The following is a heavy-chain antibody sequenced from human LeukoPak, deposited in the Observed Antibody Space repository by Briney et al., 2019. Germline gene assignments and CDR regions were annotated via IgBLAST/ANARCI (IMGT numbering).Heavy chain of an antibody. CDR3: AKDSKIVGATFRSYHYMDV. J-gene: IGHJ6*03. CDR1: GFTFSSYA. CDR2: ISGSGGST. D-gene: IGHD1-26*01. Sequence: GGSLRLSCAASGFTFSSYAMSWVRQAPGKGLEWVSAISGSGGSTYYADSVKGRFTISRGNSKNTLYLQMNSLRAEDTAVYYCAKDSKIVGATFRSYHYMDVWGKGTAVTVSS. V-gene: IGHV3-23*01.